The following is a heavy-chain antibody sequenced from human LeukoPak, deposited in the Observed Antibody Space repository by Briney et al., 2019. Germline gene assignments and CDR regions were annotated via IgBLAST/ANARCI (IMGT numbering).Heavy chain of an antibody. CDR2: IIGSGGIT. V-gene: IGHV3-23*01. J-gene: IGHJ3*02. Sequence: GGTLRLSCAASGFTFSNYGMNWVRQAPGKGLEWISGIIGSGGITYYADSVKGRFTISRDNSKNTLYLQMNSLRAEDTAVYYCARVAVISAFDIWGQETMVTVSS. CDR3: ARVAVISAFDI. CDR1: GFTFSNYG. D-gene: IGHD2-21*01.